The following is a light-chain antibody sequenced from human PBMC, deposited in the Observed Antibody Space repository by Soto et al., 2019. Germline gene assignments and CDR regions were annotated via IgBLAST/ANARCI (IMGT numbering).Light chain of an antibody. CDR2: AAS. Sequence: ELVLTQSPGTLSLSPGERATLSCRASQSVSSSYLAWYQQKPGHAPRLLIYAASSRATGIPDRFSGSGSGTDFTLTISRLEPEDFAVYFCQQYGTSLPFTFGQGTKVEIK. CDR1: QSVSSSY. V-gene: IGKV3-20*01. CDR3: QQYGTSLPFT. J-gene: IGKJ2*01.